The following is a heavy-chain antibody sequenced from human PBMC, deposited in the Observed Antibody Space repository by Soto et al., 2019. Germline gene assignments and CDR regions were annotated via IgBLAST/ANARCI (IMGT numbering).Heavy chain of an antibody. CDR1: GGTSIGGGDC. V-gene: IGHV4-31*02. Sequence: LSLRWTVAGGTSIGGGDCWSWIRQHPGKGLEWIGYIYYSGSTYYNPSLKNRVTISVDTSKNQFSLKLSSVTAADTAVYYCARDRTGGYDSDYYYGLDIWGQATFVTLSS. CDR3: ARDRTGGYDSDYYYGLDI. D-gene: IGHD5-12*01. CDR2: IYYSGST. J-gene: IGHJ6*01.